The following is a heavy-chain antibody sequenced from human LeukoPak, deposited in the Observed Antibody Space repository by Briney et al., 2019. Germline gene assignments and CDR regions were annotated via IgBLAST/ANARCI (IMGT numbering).Heavy chain of an antibody. CDR2: IYYSGGT. D-gene: IGHD2-21*02. J-gene: IGHJ4*02. V-gene: IGHV4-31*03. CDR1: GGSFSSGFY. Sequence: SETLSLTCTVSGGSFSSGFYWSWIRQHPGKGLEWIGYIYYSGGTYYNPSLKSRVSISLDTSKKQFSLKLSSVTVADTAVYYCARAMTSHYSDYWGQGTLVTVSS. CDR3: ARAMTSHYSDY.